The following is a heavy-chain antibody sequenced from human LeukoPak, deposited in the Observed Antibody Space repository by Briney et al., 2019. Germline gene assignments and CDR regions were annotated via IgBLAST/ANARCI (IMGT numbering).Heavy chain of an antibody. Sequence: PSETLSLTCAVYGGSFSGYYWSWIRQPPGKGLEWIGEINHSGSTNYNPSLKSRVTISVDTSKNQFSLKLSSVTAADTAVYYCARGEYSGSTYYFDYWGQEPWSPSPQ. V-gene: IGHV4-34*01. CDR1: GGSFSGYY. CDR3: ARGEYSGSTYYFDY. D-gene: IGHD1-26*01. J-gene: IGHJ4*01. CDR2: INHSGST.